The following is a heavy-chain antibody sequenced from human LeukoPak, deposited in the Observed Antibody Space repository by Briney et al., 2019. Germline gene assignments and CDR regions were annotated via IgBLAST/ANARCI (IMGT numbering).Heavy chain of an antibody. CDR3: ARDKGAVAGSPLDY. J-gene: IGHJ4*02. Sequence: RASVKVSCKASGYTFTGYYMHWVRQAPGQGLEWMGRINPNSGGTNYAQKFQGRVTMTRDTSTSTVYMKVSSLRSEDTAVYYCARDKGAVAGSPLDYWGQGTLVTVSS. D-gene: IGHD6-19*01. CDR2: INPNSGGT. CDR1: GYTFTGYY. V-gene: IGHV1-2*06.